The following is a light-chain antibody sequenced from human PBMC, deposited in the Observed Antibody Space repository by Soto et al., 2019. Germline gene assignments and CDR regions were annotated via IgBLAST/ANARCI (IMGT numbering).Light chain of an antibody. V-gene: IGKV3-15*01. CDR1: QSISDT. CDR3: QQYNNWPSIT. Sequence: EIVMTQSPATLSVSPGGRATLSCRTSQSISDTLAWYQQKPGQAPRLLIYSASRRATGFPARFSGSGSGTDFTLTISSLQSEDFAVYYCQQYNNWPSITFGQGTRLEIK. J-gene: IGKJ5*01. CDR2: SAS.